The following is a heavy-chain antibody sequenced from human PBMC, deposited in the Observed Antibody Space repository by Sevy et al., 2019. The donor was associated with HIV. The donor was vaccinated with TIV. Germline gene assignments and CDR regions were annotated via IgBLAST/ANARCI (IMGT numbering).Heavy chain of an antibody. Sequence: GGSLRLSCAASGFTVSGNYMTWVRQAPGEGLEWVSIIYSDGDTFYEDSVKGRFTLSRDNSKNTVYLQINSLRADDTAVYDCARPYRSGWANAFDIWGQGTMVTVSS. CDR1: GFTVSGNY. D-gene: IGHD6-19*01. CDR3: ARPYRSGWANAFDI. CDR2: IYSDGDT. J-gene: IGHJ3*02. V-gene: IGHV3-66*04.